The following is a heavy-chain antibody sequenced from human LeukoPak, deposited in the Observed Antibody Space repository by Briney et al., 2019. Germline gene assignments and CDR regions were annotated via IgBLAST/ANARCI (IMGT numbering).Heavy chain of an antibody. CDR2: IYSGGTT. J-gene: IGHJ4*02. D-gene: IGHD3-22*01. Sequence: GGSLRLSCAASGFTFSNNYMSWVRQAPGKGLEWVSVIYSGGTTYYADSVKGRFTISRHIPRNTLYLQMNSLRPDDTAVYYCARGAGDDTSGSRMKGAFDYWGQGTLVTVSS. CDR3: ARGAGDDTSGSRMKGAFDY. V-gene: IGHV3-53*04. CDR1: GFTFSNNY.